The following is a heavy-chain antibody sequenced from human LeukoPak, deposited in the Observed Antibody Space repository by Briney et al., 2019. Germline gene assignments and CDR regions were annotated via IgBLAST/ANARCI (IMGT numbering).Heavy chain of an antibody. V-gene: IGHV1-18*01. CDR2: ISAYNGNT. Sequence: GASLKVSCKASGYTFTSYGISWVRQSPGQGLEWMGWISAYNGNTNYAQKLQGRVTMTTDTSTSTAYMELRSLRSDDTAVYYCARAELYSSGWYYDYWGQGTLVTVSS. CDR3: ARAELYSSGWYYDY. CDR1: GYTFTSYG. J-gene: IGHJ4*02. D-gene: IGHD6-19*01.